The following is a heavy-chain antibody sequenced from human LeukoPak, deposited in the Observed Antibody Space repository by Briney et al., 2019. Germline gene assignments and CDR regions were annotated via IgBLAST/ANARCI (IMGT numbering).Heavy chain of an antibody. Sequence: GRSLRLSCAASGFTFDDYAMHWVRQAPGKGLEWVSGISWNSGSIGYADSVKGRFTISRDNAKNSLYLQMNSLRAEDTAVYYCASDIVATSLFDYWGQGTLVTVSS. CDR1: GFTFDDYA. V-gene: IGHV3-9*01. J-gene: IGHJ4*02. CDR3: ASDIVATSLFDY. D-gene: IGHD5-12*01. CDR2: ISWNSGSI.